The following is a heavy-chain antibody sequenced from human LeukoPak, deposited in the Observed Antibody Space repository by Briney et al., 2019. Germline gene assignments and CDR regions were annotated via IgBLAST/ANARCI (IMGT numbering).Heavy chain of an antibody. J-gene: IGHJ4*02. CDR3: ARADDYSKGGFDY. D-gene: IGHD4-11*01. Sequence: GGSLRLSCAASGFSFSSYAMHWVRQAPGKGLEWVAVISYDGSNKYYADSVKGRFTISRDNSKNTLYLQMNSLRAEDTAVYYCARADDYSKGGFDYWGQGTLVTVSS. CDR1: GFSFSSYA. CDR2: ISYDGSNK. V-gene: IGHV3-30-3*01.